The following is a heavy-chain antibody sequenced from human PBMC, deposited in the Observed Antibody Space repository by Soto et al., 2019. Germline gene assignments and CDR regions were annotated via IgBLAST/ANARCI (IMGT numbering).Heavy chain of an antibody. CDR3: ASDRSSYCDFRRGYYRSGVDGMDV. D-gene: IGHD3-3*01. CDR1: GGSISSYD. CDR2: SYTSGSA. Sequence: PSETLSLTCTVSGGSISSYDWSWIRQPAGKGQEWIGRSYTSGSANYNPYPQSRGTMSIDTSKNQFSLKLSSVTAADPAAYYSASDRSSYCDFRRGYYRSGVDGMDVWGQGTTVTVSS. V-gene: IGHV4-4*07. J-gene: IGHJ6*02.